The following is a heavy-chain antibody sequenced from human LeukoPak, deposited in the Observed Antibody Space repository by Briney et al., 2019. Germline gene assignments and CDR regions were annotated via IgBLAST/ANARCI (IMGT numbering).Heavy chain of an antibody. CDR3: AKDDGSATMGFDS. J-gene: IGHJ5*01. CDR2: IIPIFGTT. CDR1: GGTFSSYA. D-gene: IGHD1-26*01. V-gene: IGHV1-69*05. Sequence: SVKVSCKASGGTFSSYAFSWVRQAPGQGLEWMGGIIPIFGTTNYAEQFQGRVTITTDESTSTAYLDLSSLRSEDTAVYYSAKDDGSATMGFDSWGQGTLVSVSS.